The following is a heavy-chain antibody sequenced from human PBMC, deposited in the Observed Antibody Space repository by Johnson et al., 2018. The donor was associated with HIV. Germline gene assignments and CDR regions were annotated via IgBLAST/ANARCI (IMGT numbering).Heavy chain of an antibody. CDR1: GFTFDDYA. J-gene: IGHJ3*02. Sequence: VQLVESGGGLVQPGRSLRLSCAASGFTFDDYAMHWVRQAPGKGLEWVSGISWNSGSIGYADSVKGRFTISRDNAKNSLYLQMNSLRAEDTAVYYCARDSAGIVGGTEGFDMWDQGTMVTVSS. CDR2: ISWNSGSI. V-gene: IGHV3-9*01. D-gene: IGHD1-26*01. CDR3: ARDSAGIVGGTEGFDM.